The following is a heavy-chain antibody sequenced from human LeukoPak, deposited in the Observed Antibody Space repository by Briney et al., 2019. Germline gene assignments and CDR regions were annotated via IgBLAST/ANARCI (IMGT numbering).Heavy chain of an antibody. CDR3: VKDRSIAAPNNDFSDS. CDR1: GFTFNRFY. D-gene: IGHD6-6*01. V-gene: IGHV3-64D*06. J-gene: IGHJ4*02. CDR2: ISSNGATT. Sequence: GGSLRLSCSASGFTFNRFYLHWVRQAPGKGLEFVSHISSNGATTCYADSMKGRFTISRDNSRNTLYLQMSSLRADDTAVYYCVKDRSIAAPNNDFSDSWGQGALVTVSS.